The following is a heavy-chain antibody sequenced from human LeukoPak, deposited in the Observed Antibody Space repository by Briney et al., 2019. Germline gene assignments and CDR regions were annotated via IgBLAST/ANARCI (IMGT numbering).Heavy chain of an antibody. CDR2: IWFDGIKK. V-gene: IGHV3-33*01. CDR1: GFTFSNYG. D-gene: IGHD3-22*01. CDR3: ARDLEDSSPFGAFDM. J-gene: IGHJ3*02. Sequence: GRSLRLSCAASGFTFSNYGMHWVRQVPGKGLVWVAAIWFDGIKKYYADSVMGRLTISRDNSKNTLYLQVNSVRAEDTAVYYCARDLEDSSPFGAFDMWGQGTMVTVSS.